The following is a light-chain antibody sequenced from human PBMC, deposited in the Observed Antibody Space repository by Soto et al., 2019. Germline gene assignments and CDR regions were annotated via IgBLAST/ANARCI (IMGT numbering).Light chain of an antibody. CDR1: QDISNY. V-gene: IGKV1-33*01. CDR3: QQYDNLPYT. Sequence: DIQMTQSPSSLSASVGDRVTITCQASQDISNYLNWYQQKPGKAPKLLIYDASNLETSVPSRFSGSGSGTDFTFTISSLQPEDIATYYCQQYDNLPYTFCQGTKLEIK. CDR2: DAS. J-gene: IGKJ2*01.